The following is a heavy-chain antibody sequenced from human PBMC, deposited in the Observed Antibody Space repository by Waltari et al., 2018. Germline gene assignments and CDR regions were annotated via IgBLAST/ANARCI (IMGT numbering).Heavy chain of an antibody. CDR1: GYSISSGYY. CDR3: ARRAVAVSPYYFDY. J-gene: IGHJ4*02. V-gene: IGHV4-38-2*01. Sequence: QVQLQESGPGLVKPSETLSLTCAVSGYSISSGYYWGWLRQPPGKGLEWIGSIYHSGSTYYNPSLKSRVTISVDTSKNQFSLKLSSVTAADTAVYYCARRAVAVSPYYFDYWGQGTLVTVSS. D-gene: IGHD6-19*01. CDR2: IYHSGST.